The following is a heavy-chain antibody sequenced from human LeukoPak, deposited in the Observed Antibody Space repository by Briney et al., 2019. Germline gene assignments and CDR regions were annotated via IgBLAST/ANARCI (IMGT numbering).Heavy chain of an antibody. Sequence: GASVKASCKASGYTFTSYYMHWVRQAPGQGLEWMGWINPNSGGTNYAQKFQGRVTMTRDTSISTAYMELSRLRSDDTAVYYCASYHTDILTGTFDYWGQGTLVTVSS. J-gene: IGHJ4*02. CDR1: GYTFTSYY. V-gene: IGHV1-2*02. D-gene: IGHD3-9*01. CDR2: INPNSGGT. CDR3: ASYHTDILTGTFDY.